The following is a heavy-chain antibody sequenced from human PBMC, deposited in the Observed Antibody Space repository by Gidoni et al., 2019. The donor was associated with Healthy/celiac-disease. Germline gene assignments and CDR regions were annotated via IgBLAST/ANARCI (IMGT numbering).Heavy chain of an antibody. V-gene: IGHV3-7*01. J-gene: IGHJ3*02. Sequence: EVQLVESGGGLVQPGGSLRLSCAASGFTFSSYWMRWVRQAPGKGLEWVANIKQDGSEKYYVDSVKGRFTISRDNAKNSLYLQMNSLRAEDTAVYYCAGSSSSFNDAFDIWGQGTMVTVSS. CDR3: AGSSSSFNDAFDI. CDR1: GFTFSSYW. CDR2: IKQDGSEK. D-gene: IGHD6-13*01.